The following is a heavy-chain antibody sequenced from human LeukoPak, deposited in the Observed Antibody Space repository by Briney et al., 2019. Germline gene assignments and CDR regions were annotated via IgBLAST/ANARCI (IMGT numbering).Heavy chain of an antibody. V-gene: IGHV4-59*12. CDR1: GVSISTYY. D-gene: IGHD3-16*01. J-gene: IGHJ4*02. Sequence: SETLSLTCSVSGVSISTYYWIWIRQPPAKGLEWMGFFSYSGSTKYNPSLKSRVTISVDRSKNQFSLKLSSVTAADTAVYYCARGDWRRGEGYFDYWGQGTLVTVSS. CDR3: ARGDWRRGEGYFDY. CDR2: FSYSGST.